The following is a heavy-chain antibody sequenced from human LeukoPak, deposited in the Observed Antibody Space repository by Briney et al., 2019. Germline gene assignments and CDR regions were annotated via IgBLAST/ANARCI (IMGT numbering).Heavy chain of an antibody. CDR1: GGSFSGYY. CDR3: ARARGGMGGMDV. Sequence: SETLSLTCAVYGGSFSGYYWSWIRQPPGKGLEWIGEINHSGSTNYNPSLKSRVTISVDTSKNQFSLNLSSVTAADTAVYYCARARGGMGGMDVWGKGTTVTISS. D-gene: IGHD1-26*01. CDR2: INHSGST. V-gene: IGHV4-34*01. J-gene: IGHJ6*03.